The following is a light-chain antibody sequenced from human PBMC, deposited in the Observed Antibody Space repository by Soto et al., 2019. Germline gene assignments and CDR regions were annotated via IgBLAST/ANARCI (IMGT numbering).Light chain of an antibody. CDR3: QQYNNWPPT. V-gene: IGKV3-20*01. Sequence: DMVLTQSPGTLSLSPGERATLSCRASQSVSRNYLAWYQQKPGQAPRLLIYGASSRATGIPDRFSGSGSGTDFTLTISRLEPEDFAVYYCQQYNNWPPTFGQGTKVDI. J-gene: IGKJ1*01. CDR1: QSVSRNY. CDR2: GAS.